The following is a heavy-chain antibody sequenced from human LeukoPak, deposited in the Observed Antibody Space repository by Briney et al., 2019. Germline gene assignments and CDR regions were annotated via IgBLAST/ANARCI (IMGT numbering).Heavy chain of an antibody. V-gene: IGHV3-13*01. CDR2: IGTAGNT. J-gene: IGHJ4*02. D-gene: IGHD6-19*01. Sequence: GGSLRLSCAASGFTFSSHDMHWVRQPTGKGLEWVSVIGTAGNTYYTDSVKGRFTISRENAENSLYLQMDNLRAEDTAVYFCARPKSYSSGWTDFDCWGQGTLVTVSS. CDR3: ARPKSYSSGWTDFDC. CDR1: GFTFSSHD.